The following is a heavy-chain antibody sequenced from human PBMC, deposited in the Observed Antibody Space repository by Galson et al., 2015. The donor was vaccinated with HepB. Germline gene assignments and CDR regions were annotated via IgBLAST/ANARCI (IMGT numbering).Heavy chain of an antibody. J-gene: IGHJ3*02. CDR3: ARGDIVATIGAFDI. D-gene: IGHD5-12*01. CDR1: GDSVSSNSAA. V-gene: IGHV6-1*01. Sequence: CAISGDSVSSNSAAWNWIRQSPSRGLEWLGGTYYRSKWYNDYAVSVKSRITINPDTSKNQFSLQLNSVTPEDTAVYYCARGDIVATIGAFDIWGQGTMVTVSS. CDR2: TYYRSKWYN.